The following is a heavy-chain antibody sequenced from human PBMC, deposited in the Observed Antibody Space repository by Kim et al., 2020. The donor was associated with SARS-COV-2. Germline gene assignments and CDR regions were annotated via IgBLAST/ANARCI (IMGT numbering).Heavy chain of an antibody. D-gene: IGHD3-16*01. Sequence: TGYAQKFQGRVTMTRNTSISTAYMGLSSLRSEDTAVYYCARGPLGAFDIWGQGTMVTVSS. CDR3: ARGPLGAFDI. CDR2: T. J-gene: IGHJ3*02. V-gene: IGHV1-8*01.